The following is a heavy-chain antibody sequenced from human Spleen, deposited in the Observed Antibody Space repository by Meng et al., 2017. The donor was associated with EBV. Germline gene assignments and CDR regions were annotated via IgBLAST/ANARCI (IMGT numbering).Heavy chain of an antibody. Sequence: QVQLQESGPGLVKPSGTLSLTCAVYGGSFSAYYWSWIRQPPGKGLEWIGEINHSGSTNYNPSLKSRVTISVDTSKKQFSLKLSSVTAADTALYYCARHDCSAGSCSFDYWGQGTLVTVSS. J-gene: IGHJ4*02. D-gene: IGHD2-15*01. CDR3: ARHDCSAGSCSFDY. CDR2: INHSGST. CDR1: GGSFSAYY. V-gene: IGHV4-34*01.